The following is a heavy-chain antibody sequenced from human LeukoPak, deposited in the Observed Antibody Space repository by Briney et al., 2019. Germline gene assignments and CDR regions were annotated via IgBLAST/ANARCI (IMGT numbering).Heavy chain of an antibody. D-gene: IGHD1-26*01. J-gene: IGHJ4*02. CDR3: ARAGWELYYFDY. Sequence: SETLSLTCTVSGGSISSYYWGWIRQPPGKGLEWIGSIYYSGSTYYNPSLKSRVTISVDTSKNQFSLKLSSVTAADTAVYYCARAGWELYYFDYWGQGTLVTVSS. CDR1: GGSISSYY. V-gene: IGHV4-39*07. CDR2: IYYSGST.